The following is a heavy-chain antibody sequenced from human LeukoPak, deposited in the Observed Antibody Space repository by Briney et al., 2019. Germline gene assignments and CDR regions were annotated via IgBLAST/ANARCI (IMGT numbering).Heavy chain of an antibody. CDR2: IYYSGST. J-gene: IGHJ4*02. V-gene: IGHV4-59*01. CDR1: GGSISSYY. CDR3: ARGGRGGGSWVVVY. D-gene: IGHD2-15*01. Sequence: SETLSLTCTVSGGSISSYYWSWIRQPPGKGLEWIGYIYYSGSTNYNPSLKSRVTISVDTSKNQFSLKLSSVTAADTTVDYCARGGRGGGSWVVVYWGQGTLVTVSS.